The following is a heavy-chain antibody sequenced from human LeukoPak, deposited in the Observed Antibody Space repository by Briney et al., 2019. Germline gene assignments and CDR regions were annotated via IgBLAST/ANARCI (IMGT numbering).Heavy chain of an antibody. CDR2: IRYDRSNT. CDR3: ARGPVVLRYFDWSSAAFDI. J-gene: IGHJ3*02. V-gene: IGHV3-30*02. D-gene: IGHD3-9*01. CDR1: GFNFNNYG. Sequence: PGGSLRLSCAASGFNFNNYGMHWVRQAPGKGLEWVAFIRYDRSNTYYADSVKGRFTISRDNSKSTLYLQMSSLGGEDTAVYYCARGPVVLRYFDWSSAAFDIWGQGTMVTVSS.